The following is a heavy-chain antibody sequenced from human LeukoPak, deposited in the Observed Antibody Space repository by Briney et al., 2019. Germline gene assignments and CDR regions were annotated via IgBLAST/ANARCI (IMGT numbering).Heavy chain of an antibody. CDR3: AKDWGQGVGELPDY. Sequence: GGSLRLSCAASGFIFSSYAMTWVRQAPGKGLEWVSSISSSGGRTFYADSVKGRFTISRDNSKNTLYLQMNSLRAEDTAVYYCAKDWGQGVGELPDYWGQGTLVTVSS. J-gene: IGHJ4*02. CDR2: ISSSGGRT. V-gene: IGHV3-23*01. D-gene: IGHD3-10*01. CDR1: GFIFSSYA.